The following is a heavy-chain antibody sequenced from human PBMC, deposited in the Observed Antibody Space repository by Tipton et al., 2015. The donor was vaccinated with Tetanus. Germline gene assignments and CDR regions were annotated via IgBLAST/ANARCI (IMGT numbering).Heavy chain of an antibody. Sequence: QSGAEVKKPGSSVRVSCKTSGGMFNNYAISWVRQAPGQGPEWMGGIFPQFGTSNYAPKFQDRVTMTADTSTGTVYMDLSSLRSDDTAVYYCARDGSYGGTLISDYWGQGTQVTVSS. J-gene: IGHJ4*02. D-gene: IGHD4-23*01. CDR2: IFPQFGTS. CDR3: ARDGSYGGTLISDY. V-gene: IGHV1-69*06. CDR1: GGMFNNYA.